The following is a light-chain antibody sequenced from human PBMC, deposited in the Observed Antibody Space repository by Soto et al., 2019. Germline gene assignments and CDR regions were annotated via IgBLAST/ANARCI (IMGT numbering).Light chain of an antibody. J-gene: IGLJ3*02. Sequence: QSVLTQPPSTSGAPGQRVTISCSGSAASVERNTVNWYQQLPNKAPKHLIYNNNQRPSGVPDRLSGSKSATSASLVISGLQSEDEADYYCATWDDSLNGWVFGGGTKLTVL. CDR1: AASVERNT. CDR2: NNN. CDR3: ATWDDSLNGWV. V-gene: IGLV1-44*01.